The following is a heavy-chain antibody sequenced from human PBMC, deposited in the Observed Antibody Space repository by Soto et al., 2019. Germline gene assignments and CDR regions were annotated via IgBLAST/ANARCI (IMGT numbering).Heavy chain of an antibody. Sequence: TSVKVSCKASGFTFSSSGIHWVRQDRGQRLEWIGWIVVGSGNTNYAQKFQERVTITRDVSTNTAYMELTSLRSEDTAVYYCAADLAPPDPYNWFELWGQGTLVIVSS. J-gene: IGHJ5*02. CDR1: GFTFSSSG. CDR3: AADLAPPDPYNWFEL. V-gene: IGHV1-58*02. CDR2: IVVGSGNT. D-gene: IGHD3-16*01.